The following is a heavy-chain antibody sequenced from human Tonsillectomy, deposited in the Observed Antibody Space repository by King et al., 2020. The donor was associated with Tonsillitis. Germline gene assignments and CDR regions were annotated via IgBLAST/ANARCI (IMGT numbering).Heavy chain of an antibody. Sequence: VQLVESGAEVKKPGASVKVSCKASGYIFTTYDMHWVRQAPGHGLEWMGVINPRGGSTSYAQRFQGRITMTGDTSTSTVYLELSSLRSEDTAVYYCARAGTMVTSSFHFWGQGTLVTVSS. J-gene: IGHJ4*02. CDR3: ARAGTMVTSSFHF. CDR2: INPRGGST. D-gene: IGHD4-17*01. V-gene: IGHV1-46*03. CDR1: GYIFTTYD.